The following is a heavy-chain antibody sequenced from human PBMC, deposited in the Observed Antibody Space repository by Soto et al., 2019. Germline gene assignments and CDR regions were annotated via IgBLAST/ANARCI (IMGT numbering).Heavy chain of an antibody. J-gene: IGHJ1*01. CDR1: GYTFTSYS. Sequence: ASVKVSCKASGYTFTSYSITWVRQAPGQGLEWVGRITVYNGNTDNAQKFQGRVSMTTDTSTSTAFMELRSLRSDDTAVYYCARGYYDSSGYFYRYWAQGTLVTVSS. V-gene: IGHV1-18*01. CDR3: ARGYYDSSGYFYRY. D-gene: IGHD3-22*01. CDR2: ITVYNGNT.